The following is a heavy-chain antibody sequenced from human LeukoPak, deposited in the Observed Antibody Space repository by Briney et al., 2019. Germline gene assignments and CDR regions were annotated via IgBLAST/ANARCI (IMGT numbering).Heavy chain of an antibody. Sequence: SETLSLTCAVYGGSFSGYYWSWIRQPPGKGLEWIGEINHSGSTNYNPSLKSRVTISVDTSKNQFSLKLSSVTAADTAVYYCARLRSIAAAPASNDPSRFDYWGQGTLVTVSS. J-gene: IGHJ4*02. D-gene: IGHD6-13*01. CDR1: GGSFSGYY. V-gene: IGHV4-34*01. CDR2: INHSGST. CDR3: ARLRSIAAAPASNDPSRFDY.